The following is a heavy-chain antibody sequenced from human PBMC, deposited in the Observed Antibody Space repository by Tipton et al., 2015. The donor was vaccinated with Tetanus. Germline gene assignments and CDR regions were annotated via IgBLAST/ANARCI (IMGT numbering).Heavy chain of an antibody. V-gene: IGHV4-30-4*01. CDR1: GGSISSGDYY. CDR3: AREGYYDSSGEIDC. J-gene: IGHJ4*02. CDR2: IYYSGST. D-gene: IGHD3-22*01. Sequence: TLSLTCTVSGGSISSGDYYWSWIRQPPGKGLEWIGYIYYSGSTYYNPSLKSRVTISVDTSKDQFSLKLSSVTAADTAVYYCAREGYYDSSGEIDCWGQGTLVTVSS.